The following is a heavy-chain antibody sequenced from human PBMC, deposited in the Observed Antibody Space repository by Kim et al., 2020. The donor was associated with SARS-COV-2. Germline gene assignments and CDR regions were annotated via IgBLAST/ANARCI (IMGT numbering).Heavy chain of an antibody. V-gene: IGHV3-23*01. CDR3: AKRLGSGAIYPFDY. J-gene: IGHJ4*02. Sequence: GGSLRLSCAASGFTFSTYGMSWVRQAPGKGLEWVSAISGSGGNTYYADSVKGRFTISRDNSKNTLYLQMNSLRAEDTAVYYCAKRLGSGAIYPFDYLGQGALVTVSS. CDR2: ISGSGGNT. CDR1: GFTFSTYG. D-gene: IGHD2-2*01.